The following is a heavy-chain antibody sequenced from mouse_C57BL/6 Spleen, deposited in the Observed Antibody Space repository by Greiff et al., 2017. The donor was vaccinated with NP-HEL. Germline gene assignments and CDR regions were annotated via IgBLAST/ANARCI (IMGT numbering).Heavy chain of an antibody. CDR2: INPSNGGT. Sequence: QVQLQQPGTELVKPGASVKLSCKASGYTFTSYWMHWVKQRPGQGLEWIGNINPSNGGTNYNEKFKSKATLTVDKSSSTAYMQLSSLTSEGSAVYYCARWALPSYYFDYWGQGTTLTVSS. CDR3: ARWALPSYYFDY. J-gene: IGHJ2*01. V-gene: IGHV1-53*01. CDR1: GYTFTSYW.